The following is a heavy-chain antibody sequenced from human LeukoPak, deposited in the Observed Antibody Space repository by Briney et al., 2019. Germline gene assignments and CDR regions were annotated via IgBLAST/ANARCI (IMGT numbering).Heavy chain of an antibody. D-gene: IGHD6-13*01. CDR2: IKSKTDGGTT. J-gene: IGHJ4*02. CDR1: GFXFSNAW. CDR3: TTGSGSSSDFDC. V-gene: IGHV3-15*01. Sequence: GGSLRLSCAASGFXFSNAWISWVRQAPGKGLEWVGRIKSKTDGGTTDYAAPVKGRFTFSTDDSKNTLYLQMSSLKTEDTAVYYCTTGSGSSSDFDCWGQGTLVTVSS.